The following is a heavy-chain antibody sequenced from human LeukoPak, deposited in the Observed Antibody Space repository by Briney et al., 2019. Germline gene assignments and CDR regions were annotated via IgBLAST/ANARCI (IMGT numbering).Heavy chain of an antibody. Sequence: ASVKVSCKASGYTFTGYYMHWVRQAPGQGLEWMGRINPNSGGTNYAQKFQGRVTMTRDTSISTAYMELSRLRSDDTAVYYRARARRGGDTAMVTALGYWGQGTLVTVSS. CDR3: ARARRGGDTAMVTALGY. V-gene: IGHV1-2*06. J-gene: IGHJ4*02. D-gene: IGHD5-18*01. CDR1: GYTFTGYY. CDR2: INPNSGGT.